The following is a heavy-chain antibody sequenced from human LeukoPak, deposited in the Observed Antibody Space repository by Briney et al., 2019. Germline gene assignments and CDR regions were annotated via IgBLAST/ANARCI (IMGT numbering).Heavy chain of an antibody. J-gene: IGHJ3*02. CDR2: IYTSGST. CDR1: GGSISSYY. D-gene: IGHD3-16*01. Sequence: PSETLSLTCSVSGGSISSYYWSWIRQPAGKGLEWIGRIYTSGSTNYNPSLTSRVTMSVDTSKDQISLNLSSVTAADTAVYYCAIDSLGFRAFDSWGQGTMITVSS. V-gene: IGHV4-4*07. CDR3: AIDSLGFRAFDS.